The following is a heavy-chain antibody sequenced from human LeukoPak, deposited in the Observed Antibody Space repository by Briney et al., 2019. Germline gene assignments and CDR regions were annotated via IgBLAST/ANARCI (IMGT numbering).Heavy chain of an antibody. V-gene: IGHV4-38-2*02. D-gene: IGHD1-26*01. CDR3: ARDPGGWEPLDAFDI. CDR1: GYSISSGHY. CDR2: IYQSGST. Sequence: SETLSLTCTVSGYSISSGHYWGWSRQPPGKGVEGIGSIYQSGSTCDNPSLKRRVAISVDTAENHFSRKLSSLTAADTAVCYCARDPGGWEPLDAFDIWAKGQWSPSLQ. J-gene: IGHJ3*02.